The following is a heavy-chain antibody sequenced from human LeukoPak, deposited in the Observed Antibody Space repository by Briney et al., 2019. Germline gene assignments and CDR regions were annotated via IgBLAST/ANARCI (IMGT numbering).Heavy chain of an antibody. CDR2: IYHSGST. D-gene: IGHD3-22*01. Sequence: SETLSLTCAVSGYSISSGYYWGWIRQPPGKGLEGIGSIYHSGSTYYNPSLKSRVTISVDTSKNQFSLKLSSVTAADTAVYYCARDRNEYYYDSSGPGDDYWGQGTLVTVSS. V-gene: IGHV4-38-2*02. J-gene: IGHJ4*02. CDR3: ARDRNEYYYDSSGPGDDY. CDR1: GYSISSGYY.